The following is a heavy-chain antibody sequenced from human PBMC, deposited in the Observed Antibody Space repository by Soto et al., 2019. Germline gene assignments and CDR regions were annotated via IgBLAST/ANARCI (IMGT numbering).Heavy chain of an antibody. V-gene: IGHV4-30-4*01. Sequence: PSETLSLTCTVSGGSTSSDNYWSWIRQPPGKGLEWIGHIYYSGNTDYNPSLKSRLAISIDTSKNQFSLKLSSVTAADTAVYFCAREGGESSDGLYYFDSWGQGSLVTISS. CDR1: GGSTSSDNY. D-gene: IGHD3-16*01. CDR3: AREGGESSDGLYYFDS. J-gene: IGHJ4*02. CDR2: IYYSGNT.